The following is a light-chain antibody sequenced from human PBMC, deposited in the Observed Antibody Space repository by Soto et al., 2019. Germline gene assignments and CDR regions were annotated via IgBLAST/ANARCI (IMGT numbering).Light chain of an antibody. CDR3: MQALQTSFT. Sequence: DIVMTQSPLSLPVTPGEPASISCRSSQSLLHRNGNNYLEWYLQKPGQSPQLLIHLGSNRASGVPDRFSGSGSGTDFTLKISRVEAEDVGVYYCMQALQTSFTFGPGTKVDIK. V-gene: IGKV2-28*01. CDR1: QSLLHRNGNNY. J-gene: IGKJ3*01. CDR2: LGS.